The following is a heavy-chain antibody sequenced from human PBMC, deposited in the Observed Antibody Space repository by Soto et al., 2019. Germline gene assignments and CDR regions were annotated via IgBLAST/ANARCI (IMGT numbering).Heavy chain of an antibody. Sequence: QVELQQSGPRLVKPSETLSLTCSVSSGPSSSHNWGWIRQSPGRGLEWVGYVYYTGGTSYNPSLRSRGTISADTSTNHISLALSSVTAADTAVYYCVRQGIGHLHGLVGVWGQGTTVSVSS. V-gene: IGHV4-59*08. CDR1: SGPSSSHN. CDR3: VRQGIGHLHGLVGV. D-gene: IGHD3-10*01. CDR2: VYYTGGT. J-gene: IGHJ6*02.